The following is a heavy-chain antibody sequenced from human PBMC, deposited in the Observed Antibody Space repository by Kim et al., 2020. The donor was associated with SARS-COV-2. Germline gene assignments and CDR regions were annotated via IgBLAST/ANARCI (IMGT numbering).Heavy chain of an antibody. CDR3: ARDLLTGYSKTVTFDY. Sequence: ASVKVSCKASGYTFTSYYMHWVRQAHGQGLEWMGIINPSGGSTSYAQKFQGRVTMTRDTSTSTVYMELSSLRSEDTAVYYCARDLLTGYSKTVTFDYWGQGTLVTVSS. D-gene: IGHD6-13*01. CDR1: GYTFTSYY. CDR2: INPSGGST. J-gene: IGHJ4*02. V-gene: IGHV1-46*01.